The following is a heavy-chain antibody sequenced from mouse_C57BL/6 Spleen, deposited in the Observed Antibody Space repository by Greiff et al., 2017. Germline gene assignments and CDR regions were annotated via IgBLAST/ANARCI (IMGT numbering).Heavy chain of an antibody. CDR2: IYPGSGST. Sequence: QVQLQQPGAELVKPGASVKMSCKASGYTFTSYWITWVKQRPGQGLEWIGDIYPGSGSTNYNEKFKSKATLTVDTSSSTAYMQLSSLTSADSAVYYCARSHYYDGSSYWYFDVWGTGTTVTVSS. D-gene: IGHD1-1*01. CDR1: GYTFTSYW. J-gene: IGHJ1*03. CDR3: ARSHYYDGSSYWYFDV. V-gene: IGHV1-55*01.